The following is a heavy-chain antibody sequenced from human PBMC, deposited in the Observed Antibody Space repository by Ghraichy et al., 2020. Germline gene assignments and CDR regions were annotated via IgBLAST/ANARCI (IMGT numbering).Heavy chain of an antibody. CDR2: ISGSGGST. CDR1: GFTFSSYA. CDR3: AKPTLRFLEWTSFDY. J-gene: IGHJ4*02. D-gene: IGHD3-3*01. V-gene: IGHV3-23*01. Sequence: GESLNISCAASGFTFSSYAMSWVRQAPGKGLEWVSAISGSGGSTYYADSVKGRFTISRDNSKNTLYLQMNSLRAEDTAVYYCAKPTLRFLEWTSFDYWGQGTLVTVSS.